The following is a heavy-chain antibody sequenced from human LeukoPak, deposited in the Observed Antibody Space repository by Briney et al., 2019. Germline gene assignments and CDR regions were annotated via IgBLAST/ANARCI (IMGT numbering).Heavy chain of an antibody. Sequence: PGGSLRLSCAASGFTFSSYSMNWVRQAPGEGLEWVSSISSSSYIYYADSVKGRFTISRDNAKNSLYLQMNSLRAEDTAVYYCARAAWFGEDYYDYWGQGTLVTVSS. CDR2: ISSSSYI. CDR1: GFTFSSYS. J-gene: IGHJ4*02. CDR3: ARAAWFGEDYYDY. V-gene: IGHV3-21*01. D-gene: IGHD3-10*01.